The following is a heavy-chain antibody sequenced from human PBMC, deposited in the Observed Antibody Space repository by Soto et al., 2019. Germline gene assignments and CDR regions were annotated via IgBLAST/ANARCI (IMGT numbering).Heavy chain of an antibody. CDR3: ARGDRGAFYL. CDR2: IHSDGTST. Sequence: PGGSLRLSCAASGFTFDYYWMHWVRQAPGKGLVWVSRIHSDGTSTTYADSVKGRFTISRDNAKNTLSLQMNSLRAEDTAVYYCARGDRGAFYLCGQGTVVTVSS. V-gene: IGHV3-74*01. CDR1: GFTFDYYW. J-gene: IGHJ3*01. D-gene: IGHD1-26*01.